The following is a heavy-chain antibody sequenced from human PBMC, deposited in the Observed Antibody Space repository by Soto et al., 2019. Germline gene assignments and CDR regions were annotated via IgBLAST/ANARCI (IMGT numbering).Heavy chain of an antibody. Sequence: GASVKVSCKASGYTFTSYDINWVRQATGQGLEWMGWMIPIFGTANYAQKFQGRVTITANESTSTAYMELSSLRSEDTAVYYCAGLYYDFWSGYQTRIDIWGQGTMVTVSS. D-gene: IGHD3-3*01. CDR2: MIPIFGTA. J-gene: IGHJ3*02. CDR1: GYTFTSYD. CDR3: AGLYYDFWSGYQTRIDI. V-gene: IGHV1-69*13.